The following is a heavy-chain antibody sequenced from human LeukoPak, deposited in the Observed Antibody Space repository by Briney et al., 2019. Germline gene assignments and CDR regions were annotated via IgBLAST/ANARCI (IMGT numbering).Heavy chain of an antibody. V-gene: IGHV3-48*01. J-gene: IGHJ4*02. Sequence: GGSLRLSCAASGFTFSDYSMNWVRQAPGKGLEWISYVGISSGNTKYAGSVRGRFTISGDKAKNSLYLQMNSLRVEDTAVYYCARDTKYAFDNWGQGTLVTVSS. CDR1: GFTFSDYS. CDR3: ARDTKYAFDN. CDR2: VGISSGNT. D-gene: IGHD2-2*01.